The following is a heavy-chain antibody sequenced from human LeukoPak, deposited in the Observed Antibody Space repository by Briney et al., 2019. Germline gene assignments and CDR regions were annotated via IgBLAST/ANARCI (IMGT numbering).Heavy chain of an antibody. CDR1: GGSISNNNYY. CDR3: ARDYGGNSYYFDY. CDR2: IYYSGSP. Sequence: PSETLSLTCTVSGGSISNNNYYWAWIRQPPGKGLECIGSIYYSGSPSYNPSLKSRVTISVDTSKNQFSLRLTSVTAADTAVYHCARDYGGNSYYFDYWGRGTLVTVSS. V-gene: IGHV4-39*02. D-gene: IGHD4-23*01. J-gene: IGHJ4*02.